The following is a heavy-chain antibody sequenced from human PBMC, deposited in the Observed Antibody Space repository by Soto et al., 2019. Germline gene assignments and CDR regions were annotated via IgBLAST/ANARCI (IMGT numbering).Heavy chain of an antibody. CDR2: VYHSGST. V-gene: IGHV4-39*01. CDR1: GGAIDRTTYY. J-gene: IGHJ2*01. D-gene: IGHD6-19*01. CDR3: ATLDYSSGWRGTYWYFGL. Sequence: QLLLQESDPGLVKPSETLSLTCTVSGGAIDRTTYYWGWIRQPPGKGLEWIGSVYHSGSTYYNPSLESRVTISGDTSKNQVSLRLTYVTAADTAVYYCATLDYSSGWRGTYWYFGLWGRGPLVTVSS.